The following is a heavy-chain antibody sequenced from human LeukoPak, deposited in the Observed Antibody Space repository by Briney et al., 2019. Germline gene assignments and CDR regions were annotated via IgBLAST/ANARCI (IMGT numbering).Heavy chain of an antibody. Sequence: PSETLSLTCAVYGGSFSGYYWSWIRQPPGKGLEWIGEINHSGSTNYNPSLKSRVTISVDTSKNQFSLKLSSVTAADTAVYYCARGKGYSSSWPFLYNWFDPWGQGTLVTVSS. CDR3: ARGKGYSSSWPFLYNWFDP. J-gene: IGHJ5*02. D-gene: IGHD6-13*01. V-gene: IGHV4-34*01. CDR1: GGSFSGYY. CDR2: INHSGST.